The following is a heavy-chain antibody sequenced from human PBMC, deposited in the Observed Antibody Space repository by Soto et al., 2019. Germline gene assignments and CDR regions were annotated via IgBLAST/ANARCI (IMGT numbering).Heavy chain of an antibody. Sequence: GGSLRLSCAASGFTFSSYAMHWVRQAPGKGLEWVAVISYDGSNKYYADSVKGRFTISRDNSKNTLYLQMNSLRAEDTAVYYCARENTAMVPGDYWGQGTLVTVSS. CDR1: GFTFSSYA. V-gene: IGHV3-30-3*01. CDR3: ARENTAMVPGDY. J-gene: IGHJ4*02. CDR2: ISYDGSNK. D-gene: IGHD5-18*01.